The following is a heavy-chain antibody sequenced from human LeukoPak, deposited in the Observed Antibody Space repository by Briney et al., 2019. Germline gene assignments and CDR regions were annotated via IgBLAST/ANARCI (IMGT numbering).Heavy chain of an antibody. CDR1: GYTFTDYY. V-gene: IGHV1-2*02. CDR2: ISPNSGGT. Sequence: ASVTVSCKASGYTFTDYYILWVRQAPGQGPEWMGWISPNSGGTNYAQNFKGRVTMTRDTSISTAYMELSSLRSEDTAVYYCARGYNSGWRIAFGIWGQGTMVTVSS. CDR3: ARGYNSGWRIAFGI. D-gene: IGHD6-19*01. J-gene: IGHJ3*02.